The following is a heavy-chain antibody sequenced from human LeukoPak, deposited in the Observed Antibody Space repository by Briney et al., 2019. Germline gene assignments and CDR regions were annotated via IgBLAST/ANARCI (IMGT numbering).Heavy chain of an antibody. Sequence: GGSLRLSCAASGFTFSSYAMHWVRQAPGKGLEWVAVISYDGSNKYYADSVKGRFTISRDNSKNTLYLQMNSLRAEDTAVYYCATRYCSIAACRASSYKCMDDWGKGTTVIVSS. CDR1: GFTFSSYA. J-gene: IGHJ6*04. V-gene: IGHV3-30-3*01. CDR2: ISYDGSNK. D-gene: IGHD2-2*01. CDR3: ATRYCSIAACRASSYKCMDD.